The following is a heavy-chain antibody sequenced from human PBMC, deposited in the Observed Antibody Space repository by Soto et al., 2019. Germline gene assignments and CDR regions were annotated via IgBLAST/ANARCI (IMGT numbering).Heavy chain of an antibody. CDR2: IYYSGST. CDR1: GGSISSYY. V-gene: IGHV4-59*01. Sequence: SETLSLTCTVSGGSISSYYWSWIRQPPGKGLEWIGYIYYSGSTNYNPSLKSRVTISVDTSKNQFSLKLSSVTAADTAVCYCARLRADGSGYYYDYNWFDPWGQGTLVTVSS. D-gene: IGHD3-22*01. J-gene: IGHJ5*02. CDR3: ARLRADGSGYYYDYNWFDP.